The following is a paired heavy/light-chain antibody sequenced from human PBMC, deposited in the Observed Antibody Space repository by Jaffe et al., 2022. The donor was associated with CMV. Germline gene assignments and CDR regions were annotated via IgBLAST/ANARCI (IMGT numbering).Light chain of an antibody. CDR3: QSADSSGTSPGV. J-gene: IGLJ3*02. Sequence: SYELTQPPSVSVSPGQTARITCSGDALPKQYAYWYQQKPGQAPVLVIYKDSERPSGIPERFSGSSSGTTVTLTISGVQAEDEADYYCQSADSSGTSPGVFGGGTKLTVL. CDR2: KDS. V-gene: IGLV3-25*03. CDR1: ALPKQY.
Heavy chain of an antibody. CDR2: ISGSGGST. D-gene: IGHD1-26*01. J-gene: IGHJ6*02. Sequence: EVQLLESGGGLVQPGGSLRLSCAASGFTFSSYAMSWVRQAPGKGLEWVSAISGSGGSTYYADSVKGRFTISRDNSKNTLYLQMNSLRAEDTAVYYCAKDQEQSYWELRNYYYGMDVWGQGTTVTVSS. CDR3: AKDQEQSYWELRNYYYGMDV. CDR1: GFTFSSYA. V-gene: IGHV3-23*01.